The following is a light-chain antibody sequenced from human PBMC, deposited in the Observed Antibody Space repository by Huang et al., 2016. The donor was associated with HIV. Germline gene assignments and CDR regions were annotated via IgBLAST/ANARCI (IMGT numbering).Light chain of an antibody. J-gene: IGKJ1*01. CDR3: HQYYTLPRT. Sequence: EILLTQSPATLSVSPGAGATLSCRASQTVSEHLAWLQQRPGQAPRLLIYGESHRATGIPARFSGRGSGTEFSLTITNLQSDDFALYFCHQYYTLPRTFGQGTKVEIK. CDR2: GES. V-gene: IGKV3-15*01. CDR1: QTVSEH.